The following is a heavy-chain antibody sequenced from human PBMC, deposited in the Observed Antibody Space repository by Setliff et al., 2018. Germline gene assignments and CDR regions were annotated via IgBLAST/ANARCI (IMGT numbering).Heavy chain of an antibody. D-gene: IGHD2-2*01. V-gene: IGHV4-38-2*02. J-gene: IGHJ2*01. Sequence: PSETLSLTCSFSDCSLAKCYYWGWIRQPPGKGLEWIASVYYSGTTYYNPSLESRVTMSVDTSKSHFSLNLYSVTAADTAVYFCARTSTGRYFDLWGRGTLVTVSS. CDR1: DCSLAKCYY. CDR3: ARTSTGRYFDL. CDR2: VYYSGTT.